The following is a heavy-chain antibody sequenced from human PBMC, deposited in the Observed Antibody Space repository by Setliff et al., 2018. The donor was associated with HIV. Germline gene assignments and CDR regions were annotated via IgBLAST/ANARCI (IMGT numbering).Heavy chain of an antibody. D-gene: IGHD5-12*01. CDR2: IYPGDSDT. V-gene: IGHV5-51*01. Sequence: PGESLKNSCKGSGYSFSNYWIGWVRQMPGKGLEWMGIIYPGDSDTRYSPSFQGQVNISADKSINTAYLQWTSLKASDSAIYYCARQEAIVGTIKGWFHLWGQGTLVTVSS. CDR3: ARQEAIVGTIKGWFHL. J-gene: IGHJ5*02. CDR1: GYSFSNYW.